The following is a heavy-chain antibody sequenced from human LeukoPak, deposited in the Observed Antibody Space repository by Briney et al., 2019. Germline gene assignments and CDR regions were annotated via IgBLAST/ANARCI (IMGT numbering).Heavy chain of an antibody. CDR2: IDPRGGST. V-gene: IGHV1-46*01. J-gene: IGHJ5*02. CDR1: GYTFTNYY. Sequence: ASVKVSCKASGYTFTNYYMHWVRQAPGQGLEWMGVIDPRGGSTTYAQKVQGRFTMTRGTSTSTVYMELRSLNSEDTAVYYCARSHSSWYCFDPWGQGTLVTVSS. D-gene: IGHD6-13*01. CDR3: ARSHSSWYCFDP.